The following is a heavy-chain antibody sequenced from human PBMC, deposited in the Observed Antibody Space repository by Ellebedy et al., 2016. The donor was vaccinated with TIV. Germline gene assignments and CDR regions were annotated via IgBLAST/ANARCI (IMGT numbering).Heavy chain of an antibody. J-gene: IGHJ3*01. CDR2: IHYTGAT. D-gene: IGHD3-10*01. CDR3: ARQRSFRAVPDAFDF. Sequence: MPSETLSLTCTVSGGSINGHYWSWIRQPPGKGLESLGFIHYTGATKYTPALQSRVTISLDASKNQFSRKLTSVTAAYTAVYYCARQRSFRAVPDAFDFWGQGTMIIVSS. CDR1: GGSINGHY. V-gene: IGHV4-59*08.